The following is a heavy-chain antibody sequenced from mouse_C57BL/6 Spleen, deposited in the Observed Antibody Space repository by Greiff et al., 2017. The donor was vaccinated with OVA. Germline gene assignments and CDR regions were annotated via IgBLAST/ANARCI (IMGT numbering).Heavy chain of an antibody. V-gene: IGHV2-9-1*01. CDR1: GFSLPSYA. D-gene: IGHD2-5*01. CDR2: IWTGGGT. J-gene: IGHJ2*01. CDR3: ARKGSNYPFYFFDY. Sequence: VKLMESGPGLVAPSQSLSITCTVSGFSLPSYAISWVRQPPGKGLEWLGVIWTGGGTNYNSALKSRLSISKDNSKSQVFLKMNSLQTDDTARYYCARKGSNYPFYFFDYWGQGTTLTVSS.